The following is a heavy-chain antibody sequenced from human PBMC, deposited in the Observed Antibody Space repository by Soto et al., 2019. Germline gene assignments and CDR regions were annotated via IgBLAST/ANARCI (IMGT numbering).Heavy chain of an antibody. V-gene: IGHV3-21*01. J-gene: IGHJ3*02. CDR2: ISSSSSYI. Sequence: PVGSLRLSCAASGFTFSSYSMNWVRQAPGKGLEWVSSISSSSSYIYYADSVKGRFTISRDNAKNSLYLQMNSLRAEDTAVYYCARDGPSDAFDIWGQGTMVTVSS. CDR1: GFTFSSYS. CDR3: ARDGPSDAFDI.